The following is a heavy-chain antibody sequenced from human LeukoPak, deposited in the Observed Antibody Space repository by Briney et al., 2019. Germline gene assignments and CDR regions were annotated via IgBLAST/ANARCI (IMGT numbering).Heavy chain of an antibody. CDR2: TFYRSKWYN. J-gene: IGHJ6*02. CDR3: ARVRKEQWLVQWYGMDV. D-gene: IGHD6-19*01. CDR1: GDSVSSNSAA. Sequence: SQTLSLTCAISGDSVSSNSAAWNWIRQSPSRGLEWLGRTFYRSKWYNDYAVSVKSRITINPDTSKNQFSLQLNSVTPEDTAVYYCARVRKEQWLVQWYGMDVWGQGTTVTVSS. V-gene: IGHV6-1*01.